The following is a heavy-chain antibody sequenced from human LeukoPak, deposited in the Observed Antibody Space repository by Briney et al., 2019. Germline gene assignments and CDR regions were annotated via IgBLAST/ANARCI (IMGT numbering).Heavy chain of an antibody. D-gene: IGHD2-2*02. CDR2: INPSGGST. J-gene: IGHJ6*02. CDR3: ASRYYSSTSCYMDYYYGMDV. Sequence: ASVKVSCKASGYTFTSYYMHWVRQAPGQGLEWMGIINPSGGSTSYAQKFQGRVTMTRDTSTSTVYTELSSLRSEDTAVYYCASRYYSSTSCYMDYYYGMDVWGQGTTVTVSS. CDR1: GYTFTSYY. V-gene: IGHV1-46*01.